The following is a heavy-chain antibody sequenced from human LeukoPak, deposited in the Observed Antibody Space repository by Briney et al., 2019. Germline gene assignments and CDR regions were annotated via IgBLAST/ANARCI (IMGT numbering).Heavy chain of an antibody. D-gene: IGHD1-26*01. CDR2: INWNGGST. CDR1: GFTFDDYG. J-gene: IGHJ6*03. V-gene: IGHV3-20*04. Sequence: GGSLRLSCAASGFTFDDYGMSWVRQAPGKGLEWVSGINWNGGSTGYAGSVKGRFTISRDNAKNSLYLQMNSLRAEDTALYYCARCSGSYLIYYYYYMDVWGKGTTVTVSS. CDR3: ARCSGSYLIYYYYYMDV.